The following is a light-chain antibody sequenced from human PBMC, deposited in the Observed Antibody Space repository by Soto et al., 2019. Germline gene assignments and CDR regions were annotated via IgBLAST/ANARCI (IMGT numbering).Light chain of an antibody. CDR3: CSYAGSYTLGV. Sequence: QSALTQPRSVSGSPGQSVTISCTGTSSDVGGYNYASWYQQHPGKAPKLMIYDVSKRPSGVPDRFSGSKSGNTASLTISGLQAEDEADYYCCSYAGSYTLGVFGGGTKLTVL. CDR2: DVS. CDR1: SSDVGGYNY. V-gene: IGLV2-11*01. J-gene: IGLJ2*01.